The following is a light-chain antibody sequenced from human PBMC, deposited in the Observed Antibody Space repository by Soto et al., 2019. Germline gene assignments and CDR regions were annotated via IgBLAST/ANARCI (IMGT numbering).Light chain of an antibody. CDR3: QSADSSGTSPFV. CDR2: KDS. V-gene: IGLV3-25*03. Sequence: SSELTQPPSVSVSPGQTASITCSGDALPKQYAYWYQQKPGQAPVLVIYKDSERPSGIPERFSGSSSGTTVTLTISGVQAEDEADYYCQSADSSGTSPFVFGTGTKVTVL. CDR1: ALPKQY. J-gene: IGLJ1*01.